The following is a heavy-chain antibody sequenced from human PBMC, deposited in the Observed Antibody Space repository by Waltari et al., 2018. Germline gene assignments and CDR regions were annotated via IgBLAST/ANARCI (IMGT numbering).Heavy chain of an antibody. J-gene: IGHJ4*02. Sequence: EVQLVESGGGLVQHGGSLRLSCSASGFTFSTYAMHWVRQAPGKGLEYVSGISGNGGRTYYSDSVKGRFTISRDNSKNTLYFQMTSLRAEDTAVYYCMKDLGVPAYFDCWGQGTLVTVSS. CDR1: GFTFSTYA. CDR2: ISGNGGRT. D-gene: IGHD3-16*01. V-gene: IGHV3-64D*08. CDR3: MKDLGVPAYFDC.